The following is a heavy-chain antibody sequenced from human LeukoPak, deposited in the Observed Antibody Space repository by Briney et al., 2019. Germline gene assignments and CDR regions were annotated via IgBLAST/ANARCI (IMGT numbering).Heavy chain of an antibody. Sequence: ASVKVSCKASGYTFTGYYMHWVRQAPGQGLEWMGWINPNSGGTSYAQKFQGRVTMTRDMSTSTVYMELSSLRSEDTAVYYCARGHSSSWFNWFDPWGQGTLVTVSS. V-gene: IGHV1-2*02. CDR1: GYTFTGYY. J-gene: IGHJ5*02. D-gene: IGHD6-13*01. CDR2: INPNSGGT. CDR3: ARGHSSSWFNWFDP.